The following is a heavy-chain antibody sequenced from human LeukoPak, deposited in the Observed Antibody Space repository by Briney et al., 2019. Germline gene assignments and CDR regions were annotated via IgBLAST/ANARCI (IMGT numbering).Heavy chain of an antibody. D-gene: IGHD3-3*01. CDR1: GFTFSSYA. V-gene: IGHV3-30*02. Sequence: GGSLRLSCGASGFTFSSYAMHWVRQAPGKGLEWVAFIRYDGSNKYYADSVKGRFTISRDNSKNTLYLQMNSLRAEDTAVYYCAKDRSRGITIFGVVFDYWGQGTLVTVSS. J-gene: IGHJ4*02. CDR2: IRYDGSNK. CDR3: AKDRSRGITIFGVVFDY.